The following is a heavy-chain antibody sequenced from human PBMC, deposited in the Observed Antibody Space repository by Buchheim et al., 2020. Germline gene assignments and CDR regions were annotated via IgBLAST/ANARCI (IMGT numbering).Heavy chain of an antibody. Sequence: QVQLQESGPGLVKPSETLSLTCTVSGGSISSYYWSWIRKPPGKGLEWIGYIYCSGSTNYNPSLKSRVPISVDRSKNQFSLKLSSVTAADTAVYYCARVRSIAAAGTPNPYFDYWGQGTL. CDR3: ARVRSIAAAGTPNPYFDY. J-gene: IGHJ4*02. CDR1: GGSISSYY. V-gene: IGHV4-59*01. CDR2: IYCSGST. D-gene: IGHD6-13*01.